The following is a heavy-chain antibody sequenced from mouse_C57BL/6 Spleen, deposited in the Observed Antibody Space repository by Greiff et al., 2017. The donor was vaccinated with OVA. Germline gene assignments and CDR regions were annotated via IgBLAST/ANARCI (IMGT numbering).Heavy chain of an antibody. CDR2: IRSKSNNYAT. CDR3: VRGYPSAMDY. D-gene: IGHD1-2*01. Sequence: EVQVVESGGGLVQPKGSLKLSCAASGFSFNTYAMNWVRQAPGKGLEWVARIRSKSNNYATYYADSVKDRFTISRDDSESMLYLQMNNLKTEDTAMYYCVRGYPSAMDYWGQGTSVTVSS. J-gene: IGHJ4*01. V-gene: IGHV10-1*01. CDR1: GFSFNTYA.